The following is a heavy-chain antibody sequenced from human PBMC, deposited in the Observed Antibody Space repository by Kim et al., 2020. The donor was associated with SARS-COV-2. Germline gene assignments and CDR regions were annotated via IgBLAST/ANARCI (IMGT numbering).Heavy chain of an antibody. J-gene: IGHJ4*02. CDR3: AKDRGSSSSEGFDY. D-gene: IGHD6-6*01. Sequence: GGSLRLSCAASGFTFSSYAMSWVRQSPFKFLEWVSAISGSGCSTYYADSVKGRFTISRDNSKNTLYLQMNSLRAEDTAVYYCAKDRGSSSSEGFDYWGQGTLVTVSS. CDR1: GFTFSSYA. CDR2: ISGSGCST. V-gene: IGHV3-23*01.